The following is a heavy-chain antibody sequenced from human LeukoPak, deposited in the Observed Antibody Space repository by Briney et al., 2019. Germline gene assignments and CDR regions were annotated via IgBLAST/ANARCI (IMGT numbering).Heavy chain of an antibody. V-gene: IGHV1-18*01. Sequence: ASVKVSCKASGFTFTSYCISWVRQAPGQGLEWMGWISFNNGDTKYAQKFQDRITMTTDTSTSTAYMELRSLRSDDTAVYYCARDPYGSGSYPLHYYYYGMDVWGQGTTVTVSS. CDR3: ARDPYGSGSYPLHYYYYGMDV. CDR1: GFTFTSYC. CDR2: ISFNNGDT. D-gene: IGHD3-10*01. J-gene: IGHJ6*02.